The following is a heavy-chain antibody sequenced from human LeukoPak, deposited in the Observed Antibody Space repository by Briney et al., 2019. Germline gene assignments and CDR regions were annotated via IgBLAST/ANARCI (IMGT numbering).Heavy chain of an antibody. CDR1: GFTVITND. D-gene: IGHD1-14*01. V-gene: IGHV3-53*01. J-gene: IGHJ4*02. CDR2: LHSDGNT. Sequence: GGSLRLSCAASGFTVITNDMTWVRQAPGKGLEWVSVLHSDGNTKYADSVQGRFTISRDNSKNTLYLEMNSLSPDDTAVYYCVRGVEPLAANTLAYWGQGTLVTVSS. CDR3: VRGVEPLAANTLAY.